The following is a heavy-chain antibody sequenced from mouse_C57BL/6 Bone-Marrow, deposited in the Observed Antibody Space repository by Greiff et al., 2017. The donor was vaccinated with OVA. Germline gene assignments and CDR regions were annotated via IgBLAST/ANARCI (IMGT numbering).Heavy chain of an antibody. J-gene: IGHJ2*01. CDR3: TRPGTIYALDY. CDR2: IRNKANNHAT. V-gene: IGHV6-6*01. Sequence: EVMLVESGGGLVQPGGSMKLSCAASGFTFSDAWMDWVRQSPEKGLEWVAEIRNKANNHATYYAESVKGRFTISRDDSKSSVYLQMNSLRAEDTGIYYCTRPGTIYALDYWGQGTTLTVSS. D-gene: IGHD1-1*02. CDR1: GFTFSDAW.